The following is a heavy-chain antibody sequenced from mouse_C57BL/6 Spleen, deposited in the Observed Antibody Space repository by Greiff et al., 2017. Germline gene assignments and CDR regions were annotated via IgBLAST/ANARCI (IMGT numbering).Heavy chain of an antibody. CDR2: IYPGSGNT. V-gene: IGHV1-76*01. CDR1: GYTFTDYY. Sequence: QVQLKQSGAELVRPGASVKLSCKASGYTFTDYYINWVKQRPGQGLEWIARIYPGSGNTYYNEKFKGKATLTAEKSSSTAYMQLSSLTSEDSAVYFCARQGYGNYYYAMDYWGQGTSVTVSS. J-gene: IGHJ4*01. D-gene: IGHD2-10*02. CDR3: ARQGYGNYYYAMDY.